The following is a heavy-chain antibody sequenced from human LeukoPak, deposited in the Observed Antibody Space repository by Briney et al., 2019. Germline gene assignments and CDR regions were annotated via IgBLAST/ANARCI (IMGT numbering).Heavy chain of an antibody. CDR3: ALGYSGSYSYYFDY. Sequence: ESGPTLVNPTQTLTLTCTFSGFSLSTSGMCVSWIRQPPGKALEWLARIDWDDDKYYSTSLKTRLTISKDTSKNQVVLTMTNMDPVDTATYYCALGYSGSYSYYFDYWGQGTLVTVSS. CDR2: IDWDDDK. CDR1: GFSLSTSGMC. J-gene: IGHJ4*02. V-gene: IGHV2-70*11. D-gene: IGHD1-26*01.